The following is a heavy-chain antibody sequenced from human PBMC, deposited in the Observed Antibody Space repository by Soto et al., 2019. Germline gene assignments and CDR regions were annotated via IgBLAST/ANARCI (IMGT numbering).Heavy chain of an antibody. J-gene: IGHJ6*01. Sequence: LSLTCTVSVGSVSSDTHYSTWIRQPPGKRLEWIGFIDSIVSTNYNPSPKSRVTMSVDTSQDQFSVKLRSVLVADTAVYHCARFVRSCSGNTCYTRADVWGQGTTVTVSS. V-gene: IGHV4-61*01. CDR1: VGSVSSDTHY. D-gene: IGHD2-15*01. CDR3: ARFVRSCSGNTCYTRADV. CDR2: IDSIVST.